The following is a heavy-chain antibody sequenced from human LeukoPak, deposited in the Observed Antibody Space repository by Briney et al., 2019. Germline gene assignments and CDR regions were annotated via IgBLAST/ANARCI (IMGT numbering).Heavy chain of an antibody. CDR1: GFSFSSYG. CDR2: IWYDGSNK. V-gene: IGHV3-30*02. Sequence: GGSLRLSCAASGFSFSSYGMHWVRQAPGKGLEWVAVIWYDGSNKYYADSVKGRFTMSRDNPKNTLYLQMNSLRAEDTAVYYCAKEGSGSAYFDYWGQGTLVTVSS. D-gene: IGHD3-10*01. J-gene: IGHJ4*02. CDR3: AKEGSGSAYFDY.